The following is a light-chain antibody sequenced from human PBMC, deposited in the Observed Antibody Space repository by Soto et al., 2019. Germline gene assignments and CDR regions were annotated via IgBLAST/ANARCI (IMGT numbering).Light chain of an antibody. CDR2: GAS. CDR1: QSVRSN. V-gene: IGKV3-15*01. CDR3: QQYDNWPPWT. Sequence: EIVMTQSPATLSVSPGERATLSCRASQSVRSNLAWYQQKPGQAPRLLIYGASTRATGIPARFSGSGSGTEFTLTIRSLQSEDFAVYYCQQYDNWPPWTFGQGTNVEIK. J-gene: IGKJ1*01.